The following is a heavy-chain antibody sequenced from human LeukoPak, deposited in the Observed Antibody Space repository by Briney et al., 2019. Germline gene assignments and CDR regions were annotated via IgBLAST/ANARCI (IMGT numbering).Heavy chain of an antibody. D-gene: IGHD2-15*01. J-gene: IGHJ4*02. V-gene: IGHV1-2*02. CDR2: INPNSGGT. CDR1: GYTFTGYY. Sequence: GASVKVSCKASGYTFTGYYMHWVRQAPGQGLEWMGWINPNSGGTNYAQKFQGRVTMTRDTSISTAYMELSRLRSDDTAVYYYARDHYCSGGSCYWRFDYWGQGTLVTVSS. CDR3: ARDHYCSGGSCYWRFDY.